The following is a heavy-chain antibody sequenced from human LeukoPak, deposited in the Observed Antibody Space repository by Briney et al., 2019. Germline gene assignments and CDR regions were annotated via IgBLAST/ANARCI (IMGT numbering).Heavy chain of an antibody. J-gene: IGHJ6*02. Sequence: ASVKVSCKASGYTFTGYYIHWVRQAPGQGLEWMGWINPNSGGTNYGQKFQGRVTMTRDTSISTAYVELTGLRFDDTAVYYCARTELGDVGYYYEAYYYGMDVWGHGTTVSVSS. CDR1: GYTFTGYY. CDR3: ARTELGDVGYYYEAYYYGMDV. V-gene: IGHV1-2*02. D-gene: IGHD3-22*01. CDR2: INPNSGGT.